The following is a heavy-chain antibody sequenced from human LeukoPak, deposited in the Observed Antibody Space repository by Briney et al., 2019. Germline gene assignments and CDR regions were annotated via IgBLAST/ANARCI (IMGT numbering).Heavy chain of an antibody. J-gene: IGHJ6*03. D-gene: IGHD3-3*01. V-gene: IGHV4-59*11. CDR3: ARIPLDFWSGYQGYYYYYYMDV. Sequence: SETLSLTCTVSGGSTSSHYWSWIRQPPGKGLEWIGYIYYSGSTNYNPSLKSRVTISVDTSKNQFSLKLSSVTAADTAVYYCARIPLDFWSGYQGYYYYYYMDVWGKGTTVTVSS. CDR1: GGSTSSHY. CDR2: IYYSGST.